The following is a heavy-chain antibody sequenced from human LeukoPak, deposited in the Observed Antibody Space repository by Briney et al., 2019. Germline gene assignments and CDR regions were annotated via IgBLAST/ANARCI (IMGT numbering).Heavy chain of an antibody. V-gene: IGHV4-34*01. CDR2: INERGNT. CDR1: GESFNTHY. CDR3: VKGTNAFGASAGYGL. J-gene: IGHJ5*02. D-gene: IGHD1/OR15-1a*01. Sequence: SETLSLTCAVHGESFNTHYWTWIRQPPGKGLEWIGEINERGNTNYSPSLNGRVTLTIDPTKNQFTLRLKSVTSTDTAFYYCVKGTNAFGASAGYGLWGQGTLVTVSS.